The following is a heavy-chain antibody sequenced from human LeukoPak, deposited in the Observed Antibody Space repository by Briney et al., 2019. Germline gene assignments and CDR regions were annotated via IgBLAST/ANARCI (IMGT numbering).Heavy chain of an antibody. J-gene: IGHJ6*03. CDR3: AREGVGATYYYYYMDV. V-gene: IGHV3-74*01. Sequence: GGSLRLSCAASGFTFSSYWMHWVRQAPGKWLVWVSRINSDGSSTSYADSVKGRFTISRDNAKNTLYLQMNSLRAEDTAVYYCAREGVGATYYYYYMDVWGKGTTVTVSS. CDR2: INSDGSST. CDR1: GFTFSSYW. D-gene: IGHD2-15*01.